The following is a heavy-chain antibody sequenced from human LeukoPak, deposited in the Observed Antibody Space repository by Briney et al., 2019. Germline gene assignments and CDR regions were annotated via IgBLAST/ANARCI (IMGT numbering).Heavy chain of an antibody. V-gene: IGHV1-69*01. CDR1: GGTFSSYA. CDR3: ARLGPHYGGNPDNWFDP. Sequence: GASVKVSCKASGGTFSSYAISWVRQAPGQGLEWMGGIIPIFGTANYAQKFQGRVTITADESTSTAYMELSSLRSEDTAVYYCARLGPHYGGNPDNWFDPWGQGTLVTASS. D-gene: IGHD4-23*01. J-gene: IGHJ5*02. CDR2: IIPIFGTA.